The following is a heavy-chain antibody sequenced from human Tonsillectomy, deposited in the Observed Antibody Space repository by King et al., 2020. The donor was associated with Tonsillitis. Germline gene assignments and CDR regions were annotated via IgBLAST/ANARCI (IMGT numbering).Heavy chain of an antibody. CDR1: GFTFSSYA. D-gene: IGHD1-26*01. CDR3: AKREAGTYFQH. J-gene: IGHJ1*01. Sequence: VQLVESGGGLVQPGGSLRISCAASGFTFSSYAMSWVRQAPGKGLEWVSSIIGSGGSTYYADSVKGRFTISRDNSKNTLYLQMHSRRAEDTAVYYCAKREAGTYFQHWGQGTLVTVSS. V-gene: IGHV3-23*04. CDR2: IIGSGGST.